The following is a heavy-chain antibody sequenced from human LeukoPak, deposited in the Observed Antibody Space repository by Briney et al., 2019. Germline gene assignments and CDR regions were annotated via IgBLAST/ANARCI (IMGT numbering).Heavy chain of an antibody. V-gene: IGHV4-59*13. J-gene: IGHJ4*02. D-gene: IGHD3-10*01. CDR2: IYYSGST. CDR3: ARRLWFGELAFDY. CDR1: GRSISSYY. Sequence: SETLSLTCTVSGRSISSYYSSWIRQPPGKGLEWIGYIYYSGSTNYNPSLKSRVTISVDTSKNRFSLKLSSVTAADTAVYYCARRLWFGELAFDYWGQGTLVTVSS.